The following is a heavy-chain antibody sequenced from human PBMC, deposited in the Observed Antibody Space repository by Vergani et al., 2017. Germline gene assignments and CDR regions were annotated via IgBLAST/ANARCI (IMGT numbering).Heavy chain of an antibody. CDR3: AREYSSTSGRAFDF. V-gene: IGHV3-48*01. CDR2: VSTGTKSQ. CDR1: GFDFSPYI. J-gene: IGHJ3*01. D-gene: IGHD2-2*01. Sequence: QLVESGGGWVQPGGSLRLSCVVSGFDFSPYIMNWVRPAPGKGLAWVSFVSTGTKSQSYAESVKGRFTISRDSAKNSLYLQMDSLRAEDTAVYYCAREYSSTSGRAFDFWGQGTKVTVSS.